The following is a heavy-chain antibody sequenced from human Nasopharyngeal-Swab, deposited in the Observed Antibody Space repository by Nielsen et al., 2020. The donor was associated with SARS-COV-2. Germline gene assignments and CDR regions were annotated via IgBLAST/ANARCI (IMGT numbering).Heavy chain of an antibody. Sequence: GGSLRLSCAASGFTFSDYYMSWIRQAPGKGLEWVSYISSSGSTIYYADSVKGRFTISRDNVKNSLYLQMNSLRAEDTAVYYCASDLAYCGGDCYGNAFDIWGQGTMVTVSS. CDR2: ISSSGSTI. CDR3: ASDLAYCGGDCYGNAFDI. CDR1: GFTFSDYY. J-gene: IGHJ3*02. V-gene: IGHV3-11*04. D-gene: IGHD2-21*02.